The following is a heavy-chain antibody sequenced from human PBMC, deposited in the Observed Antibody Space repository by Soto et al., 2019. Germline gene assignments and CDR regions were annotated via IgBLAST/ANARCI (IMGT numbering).Heavy chain of an antibody. Sequence: GASQKISRVGSAHISSSAVTARSPQMPGKGLEWMGVIYPGDSDIRYSPSFQGQVTISADKSISTAYLQWSSLKASDTAMYYCARLLAPYTLWAWSQGTLVTAPQ. CDR1: AHISSSAV. V-gene: IGHV5-51*01. CDR2: IYPGDSDI. J-gene: IGHJ5*02. D-gene: IGHD2-21*01. CDR3: ARLLAPYTLWA.